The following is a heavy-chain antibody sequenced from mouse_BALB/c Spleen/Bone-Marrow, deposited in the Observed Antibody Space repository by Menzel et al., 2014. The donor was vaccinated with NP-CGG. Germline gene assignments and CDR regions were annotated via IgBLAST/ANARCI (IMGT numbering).Heavy chain of an antibody. D-gene: IGHD1-2*01. Sequence: EVKLVESGGGLVQPGGSLKLSCAASGLDFSRYWMSWVRQAPGKGLEWIGEINPDSSTINYKPSLKDKFIISRDNAKNTLYLQMSKVRSEDTALYYCARLHYYGLSAYWGQGTLVTVSA. CDR3: ARLHYYGLSAY. J-gene: IGHJ3*01. CDR1: GLDFSRYW. V-gene: IGHV4-1*02. CDR2: INPDSSTI.